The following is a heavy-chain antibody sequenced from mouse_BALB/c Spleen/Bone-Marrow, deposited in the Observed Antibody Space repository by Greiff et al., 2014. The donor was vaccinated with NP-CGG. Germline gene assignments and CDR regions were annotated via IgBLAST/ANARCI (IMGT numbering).Heavy chain of an antibody. D-gene: IGHD1-2*01. V-gene: IGHV5-17*02. Sequence: EVLLVESGGGLVQPGGSRKLSCAASGFTFSSFGMHWVRQAPEKGLEWVAYISSGSSTIYYADTVKGRFTISRDNPKNTLFLQMTRLRSEDTAMYYYVRDYGYGAMDYWGQGTSVTVSS. CDR3: VRDYGYGAMDY. CDR1: GFTFSSFG. CDR2: ISSGSSTI. J-gene: IGHJ4*01.